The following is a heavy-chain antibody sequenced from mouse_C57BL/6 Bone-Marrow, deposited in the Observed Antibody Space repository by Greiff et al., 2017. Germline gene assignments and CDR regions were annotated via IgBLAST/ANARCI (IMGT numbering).Heavy chain of an antibody. CDR3: AKGVYYSNTFYAMDY. D-gene: IGHD2-5*01. Sequence: EVQLQQSGPELVKPGASVKISCKASGYSFTDYNMNWVKQSNGKSLEWIGVINPNYGTTSYNQKFKGKATLTVDQSSSTAYMQLNSLTSEDSAVYYCAKGVYYSNTFYAMDYWGQGTSVTVSS. J-gene: IGHJ4*01. V-gene: IGHV1-39*01. CDR1: GYSFTDYN. CDR2: INPNYGTT.